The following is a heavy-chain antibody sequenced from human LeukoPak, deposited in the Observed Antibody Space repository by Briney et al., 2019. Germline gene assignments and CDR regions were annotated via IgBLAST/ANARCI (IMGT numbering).Heavy chain of an antibody. J-gene: IGHJ4*02. CDR1: GFTFSSYS. CDR2: ISSSSRTI. CDR3: ARDGYCSSTSCYTELDY. V-gene: IGHV3-48*01. Sequence: PGGSLRLSCAASGFTFSSYSMNWVRQAPGKGLEWVSYISSSSRTIYYADSVKGRFTISRDNAKNSLNLQMNSLRAEDTAVYYCARDGYCSSTSCYTELDYWGQGTLVTVSS. D-gene: IGHD2-2*02.